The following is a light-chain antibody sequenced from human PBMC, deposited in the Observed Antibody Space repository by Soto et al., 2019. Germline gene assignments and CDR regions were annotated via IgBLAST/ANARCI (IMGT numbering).Light chain of an antibody. V-gene: IGKV3-20*01. Sequence: ENVLTQSPGTLSLSPGERATLSCRASQSVSSNYLAWYQQQPGQAPRLFIYGASSRATGIPDRFSGSGSGTAFTLTISRLEPEDFAVYDCQQYGSSPLTFGGGTKVEIK. CDR2: GAS. CDR1: QSVSSNY. J-gene: IGKJ4*01. CDR3: QQYGSSPLT.